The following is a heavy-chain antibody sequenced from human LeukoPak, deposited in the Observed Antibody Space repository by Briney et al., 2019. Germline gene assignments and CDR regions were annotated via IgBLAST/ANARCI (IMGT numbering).Heavy chain of an antibody. Sequence: GASVKVSCKASGGTFSSYAISWVRQAPGQGLEWMGRIIPILGIANYAQKFQGRVTITADKSTSTAYMELSSLRSEDTAVYYCARAVEMATIRSAYFQHWGQGTLVTVSS. CDR1: GGTFSSYA. J-gene: IGHJ1*01. V-gene: IGHV1-69*04. CDR3: ARAVEMATIRSAYFQH. D-gene: IGHD5-24*01. CDR2: IIPILGIA.